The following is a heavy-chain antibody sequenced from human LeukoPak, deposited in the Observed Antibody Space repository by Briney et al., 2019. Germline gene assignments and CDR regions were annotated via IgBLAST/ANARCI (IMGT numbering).Heavy chain of an antibody. V-gene: IGHV3-64*01. CDR3: ARAGVIRYVAWLINYYMDV. Sequence: GGSLRLXCAASGFTLTNHAMQWVRQAPGKGLEYVSAISGNGGSTYYANSVKGRFTISRDNSKNTVYLQMDSLRAEDMAVYYCARAGVIRYVAWLINYYMDVWGKGTTVTVSS. D-gene: IGHD3-9*01. J-gene: IGHJ6*03. CDR2: ISGNGGST. CDR1: GFTLTNHA.